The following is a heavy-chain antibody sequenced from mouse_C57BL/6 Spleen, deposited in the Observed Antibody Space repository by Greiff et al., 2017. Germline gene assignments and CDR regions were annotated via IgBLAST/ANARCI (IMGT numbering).Heavy chain of an antibody. CDR1: GYTFTSYW. CDR2: IDPSDSYT. Sequence: QVQLQQPGAELVMPGASVKLSCKASGYTFTSYWMHWVKQRPGQGLEWIGEIDPSDSYTNYNPKFQGKSTLTVDQSSSTAYMQLSSLTSEDSAVYYCARSTAQAYLDYWGQGTSLTVSS. J-gene: IGHJ2*02. CDR3: ARSTAQAYLDY. V-gene: IGHV1-69*01. D-gene: IGHD3-2*02.